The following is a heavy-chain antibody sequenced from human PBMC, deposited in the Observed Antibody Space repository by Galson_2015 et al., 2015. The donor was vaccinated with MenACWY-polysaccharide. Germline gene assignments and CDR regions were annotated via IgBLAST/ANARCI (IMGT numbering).Heavy chain of an antibody. V-gene: IGHV4-39*01. CDR2: IYYSGST. Sequence: SETLSLTCTVSGGSISSSSYYWGWIRQPPGKGLEWIGSIYYSGSTYYNPSLKSRVTISVDTSKNQFSLKLSSVTAADTAVYYCARPKPGYCSSTSCPPVRFDPWGQGTLVTVSS. D-gene: IGHD2-2*01. CDR1: GGSISSSSYY. CDR3: ARPKPGYCSSTSCPPVRFDP. J-gene: IGHJ5*02.